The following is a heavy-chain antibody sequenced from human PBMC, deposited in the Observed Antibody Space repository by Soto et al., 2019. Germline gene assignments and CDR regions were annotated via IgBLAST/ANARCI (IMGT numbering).Heavy chain of an antibody. CDR2: GAHDGRNT. CDR3: AKGGRQWLVTCDFNY. D-gene: IGHD6-19*01. CDR1: GFTFSDYA. V-gene: IGHV3-30*18. J-gene: IGHJ4*02. Sequence: VQLVESGGGVVQPGRSLRLSCAASGFTFSDYAMHWVRQAPGKGLEWVAVGAHDGRNTHYADSVKGRFTISRDSSKNTVSLEMTRLRAEDRAVYYCAKGGRQWLVTCDFNYWGQGALVTVSS.